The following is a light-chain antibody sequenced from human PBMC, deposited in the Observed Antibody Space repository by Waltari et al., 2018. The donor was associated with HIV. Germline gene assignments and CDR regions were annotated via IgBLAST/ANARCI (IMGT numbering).Light chain of an antibody. CDR2: QDN. J-gene: IGLJ2*01. V-gene: IGLV3-1*01. CDR3: QAWDTSGVV. CDR1: KLGNKS. Sequence: SSELLQPPSMSVSPGQTASITCSGDKLGNKSASWYQQKPGQSPVLVMYQDNKRPSDIPERFSGSNSGDTATLTISGTQALDEADYYCQAWDTSGVVFGGGTKLTVL.